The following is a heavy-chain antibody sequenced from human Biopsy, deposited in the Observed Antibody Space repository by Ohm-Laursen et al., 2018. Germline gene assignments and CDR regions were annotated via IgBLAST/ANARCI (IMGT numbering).Heavy chain of an antibody. J-gene: IGHJ4*02. D-gene: IGHD3-3*01. CDR3: AADADGYYTEFDY. CDR2: IVPILGHL. Sequence: SVKVSCNASGGPSNNYAFSWVRQAPGQGLEWVGRIVPILGHLNYAQRFQGRVSITADKSTTYVYMELSRLTSGDTAVYYCAADADGYYTEFDYWGPGTLVTVSS. V-gene: IGHV1-69*04. CDR1: GGPSNNYA.